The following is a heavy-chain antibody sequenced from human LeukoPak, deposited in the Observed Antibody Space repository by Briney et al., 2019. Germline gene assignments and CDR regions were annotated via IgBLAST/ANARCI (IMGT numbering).Heavy chain of an antibody. CDR2: IIPIFGAT. V-gene: IGHV1-69*13. J-gene: IGHJ4*02. CDR3: ARIPLTRNPTVTIGY. Sequence: SVKVSCKASGGTLSSYAINWVRQAPGQGLEWMGGIIPIFGATDYAQKFQGRVTITADESTSTAYMELSRLRSDDTAVYYCARIPLTRNPTVTIGYWGQGTLVTVSS. CDR1: GGTLSSYA. D-gene: IGHD4-17*01.